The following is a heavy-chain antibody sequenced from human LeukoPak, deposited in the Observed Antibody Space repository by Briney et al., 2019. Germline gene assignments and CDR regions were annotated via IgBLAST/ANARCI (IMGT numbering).Heavy chain of an antibody. CDR2: IYHSGST. D-gene: IGHD2-15*01. Sequence: SETLSLTCTVSGYSISSGYCWGWIRQPPGKGLEWIGSIYHSGSTYYNPSLKSRVTISVDTSKNQFSLKLSSVTAADTAVYYCARETRSGGSLLRGNWFDPWGQGTLVTVSS. J-gene: IGHJ5*02. V-gene: IGHV4-38-2*02. CDR3: ARETRSGGSLLRGNWFDP. CDR1: GYSISSGYC.